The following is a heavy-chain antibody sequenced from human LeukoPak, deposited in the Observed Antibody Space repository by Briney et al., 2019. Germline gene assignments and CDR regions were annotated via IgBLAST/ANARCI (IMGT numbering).Heavy chain of an antibody. Sequence: PSETLSLTCAVSGGSISSSNWWSWVRQPPGKGLEWIGEIYHSGSTNYNPSLKSRVTISVDKSKNQFSLKLSSVTAADTAVYYCARQYSSSWTRAFDIWGQGTMVTVSS. CDR3: ARQYSSSWTRAFDI. J-gene: IGHJ3*02. V-gene: IGHV4-4*02. D-gene: IGHD6-13*01. CDR1: GGSISSSNW. CDR2: IYHSGST.